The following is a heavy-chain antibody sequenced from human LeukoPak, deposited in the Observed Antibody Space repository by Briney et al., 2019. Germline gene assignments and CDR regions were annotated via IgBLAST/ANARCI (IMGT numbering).Heavy chain of an antibody. J-gene: IGHJ4*02. CDR2: IRQDGDTK. CDR1: GFPFNAYW. Sequence: GGSLRLSCAASGFPFNAYWMAWVRQAPGKGLEWVANIRQDGDTKYYVDSVKGRFTISRDNAMNSLYLQMNSLRAEDTAIYYCARSLPYGTTWYGRSDFWGQGTLVTVSS. V-gene: IGHV3-7*03. D-gene: IGHD6-13*01. CDR3: ARSLPYGTTWYGRSDF.